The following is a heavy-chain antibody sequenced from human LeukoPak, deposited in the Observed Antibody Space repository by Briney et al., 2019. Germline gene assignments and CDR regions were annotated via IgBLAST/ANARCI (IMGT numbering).Heavy chain of an antibody. J-gene: IGHJ4*02. Sequence: SETLSPTCTVSGGSISSYYWSWIRQPPGKGLEWIGYIYYSGSTNYNPSLKSRVTISVDTSKNQFSLKLSSVTAADTAVYYCARDGSGSYYATYYFDYWGQGTLVTVSS. CDR3: ARDGSGSYYATYYFDY. V-gene: IGHV4-59*01. CDR1: GGSISSYY. D-gene: IGHD3-10*01. CDR2: IYYSGST.